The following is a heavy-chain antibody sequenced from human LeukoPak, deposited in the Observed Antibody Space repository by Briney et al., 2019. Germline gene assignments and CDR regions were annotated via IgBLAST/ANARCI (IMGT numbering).Heavy chain of an antibody. Sequence: ASVKVSCKASGGTFSSYAISWVRQAPGQGLEWMGGIIPIFGTANYAQKFQGRVTITADKSTSTAYMELSSLRSEDTAVYCCARARRAEYSSGWYWSDPWGQGTLVTVSS. V-gene: IGHV1-69*06. CDR3: ARARRAEYSSGWYWSDP. D-gene: IGHD6-19*01. J-gene: IGHJ5*02. CDR2: IIPIFGTA. CDR1: GGTFSSYA.